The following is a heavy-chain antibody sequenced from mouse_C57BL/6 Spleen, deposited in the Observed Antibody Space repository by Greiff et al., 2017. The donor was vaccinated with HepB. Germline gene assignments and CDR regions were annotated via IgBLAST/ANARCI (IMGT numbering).Heavy chain of an antibody. J-gene: IGHJ3*01. Sequence: QVQLQQPGAELVKPGASVKLSCKASGYTFTSYWMQWVKQRPGQGLEWIGEIDPSDSYTNYNQKFKGKATLTVDTSSSTAYMQLSSLTSEDSAVYYCAAYYPTTGAYWGQGTLVTVSA. CDR2: IDPSDSYT. V-gene: IGHV1-50*01. D-gene: IGHD2-10*01. CDR1: GYTFTSYW. CDR3: AAYYPTTGAY.